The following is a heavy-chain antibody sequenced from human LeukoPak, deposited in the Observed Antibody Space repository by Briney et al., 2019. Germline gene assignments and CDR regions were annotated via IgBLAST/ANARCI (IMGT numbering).Heavy chain of an antibody. V-gene: IGHV1-18*01. CDR1: GYTFTSYG. Sequence: GASVTVSFKASGYTFTSYGISWVRQAPGQGLEWMGWISAYNGNTNYAQKLQGRVTMTTDTSTSTAYMELRSLRSDDTAVYYCARARLYYYYMDVWGKGTTVTISS. CDR3: ARARLYYYYMDV. J-gene: IGHJ6*03. CDR2: ISAYNGNT. D-gene: IGHD3-16*01.